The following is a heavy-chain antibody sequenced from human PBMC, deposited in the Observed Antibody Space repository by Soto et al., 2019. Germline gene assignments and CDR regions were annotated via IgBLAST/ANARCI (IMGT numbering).Heavy chain of an antibody. CDR1: GFTVSSNY. D-gene: IGHD3-22*01. J-gene: IGHJ4*02. CDR2: IYSGGST. V-gene: IGHV3-53*01. CDR3: ARNYYDSGGGFDY. Sequence: EVQLVESGGGLIQPGGSLRLSCVASGFTVSSNYMSWVRQAPGKGLEWVSVIYSGGSTYYADSVKGRFTISRDNSKNTLYLQMNSLRAEDTAVYYCARNYYDSGGGFDYRGQGTLVTVSS.